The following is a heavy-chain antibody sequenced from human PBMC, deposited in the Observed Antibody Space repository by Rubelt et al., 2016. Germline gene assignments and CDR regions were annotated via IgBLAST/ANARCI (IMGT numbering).Heavy chain of an antibody. CDR2: ITGSGGST. J-gene: IGHJ3*02. D-gene: IGHD4-17*01. CDR1: GFPFKNAW. Sequence: AAGFPFKNAWMNWVRQAPGKGLEWVSAITGSGGSTYYADSATGRFTISRDNSKNTLYLQMNSLRAEDTAVYYCARAHYFGDYGWNDAFDIWGQGTMVSVSS. V-gene: IGHV3-23*01. CDR3: ARAHYFGDYGWNDAFDI.